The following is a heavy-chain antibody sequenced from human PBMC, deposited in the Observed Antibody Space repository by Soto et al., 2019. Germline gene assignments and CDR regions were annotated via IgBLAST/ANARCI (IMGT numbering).Heavy chain of an antibody. D-gene: IGHD3-22*01. CDR2: IYPHDSDT. J-gene: IGHJ3*01. Sequence: PGESLKISCEDFGYSFTTNWIAWVRQVPGKGLECMGIIYPHDSDTRYNPSFQGQVTISADKSINPAYLQWSSLKASDTAMYYCARLMGLYSSYAFDCWGQGTPVTVS. CDR1: GYSFTTNW. V-gene: IGHV5-51*01. CDR3: ARLMGLYSSYAFDC.